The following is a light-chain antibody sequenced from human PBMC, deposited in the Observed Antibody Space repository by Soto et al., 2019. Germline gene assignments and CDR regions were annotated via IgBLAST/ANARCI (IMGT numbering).Light chain of an antibody. CDR3: QHYCGSTWK. CDR2: WAS. V-gene: IGKV4-1*01. Sequence: DIVMTQSPDSLAVSLGERATINCKSSQRVLYSSSNKNYLAWYQQKPGQPPKLLIYWASTRESGVPDRFSGSGSGTDFTLTISSLQAEDVAVYYCQHYCGSTWKFGQGTKVEIK. CDR1: QRVLYSSSNKNY. J-gene: IGKJ1*01.